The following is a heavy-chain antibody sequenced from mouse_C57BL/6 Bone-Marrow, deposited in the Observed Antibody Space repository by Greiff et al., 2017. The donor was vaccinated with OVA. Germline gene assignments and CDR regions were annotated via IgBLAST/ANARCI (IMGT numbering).Heavy chain of an antibody. V-gene: IGHV1-4*01. CDR1: GYTFTSYT. D-gene: IGHD2-4*01. CDR3: ARRYDYDGYYYAMDY. J-gene: IGHJ4*01. Sequence: VQLQESGAELARPGASVKMSCKASGYTFTSYTMHWVKQRPGQGLEWIGYINPSSGYTKYNQKYKDKATLTADKSSSTAYMQLSSLTSEDSADYYCARRYDYDGYYYAMDYWGQGTSVTVYS. CDR2: INPSSGYT.